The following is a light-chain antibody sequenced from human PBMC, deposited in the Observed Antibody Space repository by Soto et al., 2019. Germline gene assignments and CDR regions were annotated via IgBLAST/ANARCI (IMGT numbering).Light chain of an antibody. CDR1: QSLLHSNGYNY. CDR3: MQLLQARPT. J-gene: IGKJ1*01. V-gene: IGKV2-28*01. Sequence: DTVMTQSPLSLPVTPGEPASISCKSSQSLLHSNGYNYVDWYLQKPGQSPQLLISLASNRASGVPDRFSGSGSGSDFTLKISRAEVEDVWVYYCMQLLQARPTCGRGTKVGI. CDR2: LAS.